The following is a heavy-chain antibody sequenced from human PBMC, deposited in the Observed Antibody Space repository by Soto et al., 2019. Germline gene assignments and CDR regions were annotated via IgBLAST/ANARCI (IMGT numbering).Heavy chain of an antibody. CDR1: GGSFSGYY. CDR2: INHSGST. Sequence: PSETLSLTCAVYGGSFSGYYWSWIRQPPGKGLEWIGEINHSGSTNYNPSLKSRVTISVDTSKNQFSLKLSSVTAADTAVYYCARGNRPLGYWGQGTLVTVSS. CDR3: ARGNRPLGY. J-gene: IGHJ4*02. D-gene: IGHD3-16*01. V-gene: IGHV4-34*01.